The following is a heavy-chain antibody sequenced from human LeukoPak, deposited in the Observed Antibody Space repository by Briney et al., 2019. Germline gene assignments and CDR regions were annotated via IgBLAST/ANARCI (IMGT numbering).Heavy chain of an antibody. V-gene: IGHV4-59*06. D-gene: IGHD4-17*01. CDR3: ARAGDYEYYFDY. CDR2: IYYSGST. CDR1: GGSISSYY. Sequence: SETLSLTCTVSGGSISSYYWSWIRRHPGKGLEWIGYIYYSGSTYYNPSLKSRVTISVDTSKNQFSLKLSSVTAADTAVYYCARAGDYEYYFDYWGQGTLVTVSS. J-gene: IGHJ4*02.